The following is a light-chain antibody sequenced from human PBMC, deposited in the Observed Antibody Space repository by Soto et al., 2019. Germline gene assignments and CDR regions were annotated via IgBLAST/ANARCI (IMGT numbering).Light chain of an antibody. CDR2: DVS. V-gene: IGLV2-14*01. CDR1: SSDVGGYNY. CDR3: SSYTSSSTPGVV. J-gene: IGLJ2*01. Sequence: QSALTQPASVSGSPGQSITISCIGTSSDVGGYNYVSWYQQHPGKAPKLMIYDVSNRPSGVSNRFSGSKSGNTASLTISGLQAEDEADYYCSSYTSSSTPGVVFGGGTKLTVL.